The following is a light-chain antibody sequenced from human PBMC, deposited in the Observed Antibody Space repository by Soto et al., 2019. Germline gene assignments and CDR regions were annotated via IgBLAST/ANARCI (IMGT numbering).Light chain of an antibody. CDR1: RRGVGAYNL. CDR2: EVR. Sequence: QSALTQPASVSGSPGQSITISCSGTRRGVGAYNLVSWYQQPPGKAPQLLIYEVRNRPSGISSRFSGSRSGNTASLTISSLLPEYEADYYCSAYTSRSTLVFGGGTKLTVL. V-gene: IGLV2-14*01. J-gene: IGLJ2*01. CDR3: SAYTSRSTLV.